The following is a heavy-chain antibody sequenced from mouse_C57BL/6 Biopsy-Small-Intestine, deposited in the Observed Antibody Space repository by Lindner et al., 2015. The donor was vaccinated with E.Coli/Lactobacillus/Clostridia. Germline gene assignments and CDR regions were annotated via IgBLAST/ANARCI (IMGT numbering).Heavy chain of an antibody. CDR3: ARGGTLFDY. J-gene: IGHJ2*01. CDR1: GYTFTDYN. V-gene: IGHV1-22*01. CDR2: IYPNNGDT. Sequence: VQLQESGPELVKPGASVKMSCKASGYTFTDYNMHWVKQSHEKSLEWIGYIYPNNGDTDYNQKFKGKATLTVNKSSSTAYMDLRSLTSEDSAVYYCARGGTLFDYWGQGTTLTVSS.